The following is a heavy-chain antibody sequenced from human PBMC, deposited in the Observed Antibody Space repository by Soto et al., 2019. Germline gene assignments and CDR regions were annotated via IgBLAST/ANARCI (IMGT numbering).Heavy chain of an antibody. Sequence: XGSLKLSCTASGFTFSSYSMCWVRQTPGRGLEWVSAVNSGGETHYTDSVRGRFTISRDNSKSTVYLQMNSLRADDTAVYYCAREKMDWLLHFDSWGQGTPVTVSS. V-gene: IGHV3-23*01. CDR3: AREKMDWLLHFDS. J-gene: IGHJ4*02. D-gene: IGHD3-9*01. CDR2: VNSGGET. CDR1: GFTFSSYS.